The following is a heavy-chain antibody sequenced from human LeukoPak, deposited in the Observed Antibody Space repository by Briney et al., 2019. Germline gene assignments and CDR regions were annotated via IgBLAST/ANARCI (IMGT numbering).Heavy chain of an antibody. J-gene: IGHJ4*02. Sequence: GGSLRLSCAASGFTFSSSAMSWVRQAPGKGLEWVSAISNNGGYTYYADSVQGRFTISRDNSKSTLCLQMNSLRAEDTAVYYCAREVGFDYWGQGTLVAVSS. CDR3: AREVGFDY. CDR2: ISNNGGYT. V-gene: IGHV3-23*01. CDR1: GFTFSSSA.